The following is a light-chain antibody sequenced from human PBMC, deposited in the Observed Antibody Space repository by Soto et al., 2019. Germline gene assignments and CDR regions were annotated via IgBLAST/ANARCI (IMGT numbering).Light chain of an antibody. CDR2: DAS. CDR3: QQYNSYSIT. Sequence: DIPMTQSPSTLSASVGDRVTITCRASQSISSWLAWYQQKPGKAPKLLIYDASSLESGVTSRFSGSGSETEFTLTISSLQPDDFATYYCQQYNSYSITFGQGTRLEIK. CDR1: QSISSW. J-gene: IGKJ5*01. V-gene: IGKV1-5*01.